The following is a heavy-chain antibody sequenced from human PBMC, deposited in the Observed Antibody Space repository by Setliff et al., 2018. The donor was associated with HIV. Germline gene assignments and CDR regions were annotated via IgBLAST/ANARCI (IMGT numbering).Heavy chain of an antibody. J-gene: IGHJ1*01. Sequence: SETLSLTCAVSGGSISSSNWWSWVRQPPGKGLEWIGEIYHSGSTNYNPSLKSRVTISIDRSKNQFSLKLSSVTAADTAVYYCASQLVYDRSFQHWGQGTLVTVSS. CDR2: IYHSGST. CDR1: GGSISSSNW. D-gene: IGHD3-22*01. CDR3: ASQLVYDRSFQH. V-gene: IGHV4-4*02.